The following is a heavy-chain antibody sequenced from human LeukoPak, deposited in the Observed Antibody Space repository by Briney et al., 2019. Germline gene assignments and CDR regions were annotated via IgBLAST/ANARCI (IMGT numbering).Heavy chain of an antibody. CDR2: FYYSGRT. CDR1: GRPISSYH. J-gene: IGHJ5*02. D-gene: IGHD5-18*01. Sequence: SDTLSLTCTVSGRPISSYHCSWLRQPPGKALEWIGYFYYSGRTNYNPSLRRRVTISLDTSKNHFSLILSSVTAADTALYYCARHPSAMARFDRWGQGTLVTVSS. CDR3: ARHPSAMARFDR. V-gene: IGHV4-59*08.